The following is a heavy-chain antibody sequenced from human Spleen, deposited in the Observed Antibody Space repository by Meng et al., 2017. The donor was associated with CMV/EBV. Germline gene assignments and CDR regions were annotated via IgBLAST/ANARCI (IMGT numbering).Heavy chain of an antibody. CDR2: IKQDGSEE. D-gene: IGHD2-21*01. CDR1: GLTFGSYW. CDR3: VRGSASVYSAWDY. Sequence: AYGLTFGSYWMSWVRQAPGKGLECVANIKQDGSEEYYVDSVKGRFAISRDNAKNFLYLQMNSLRVEDTALYYCVRGSASVYSAWDYWGRGTLVTVSS. V-gene: IGHV3-7*03. J-gene: IGHJ4*02.